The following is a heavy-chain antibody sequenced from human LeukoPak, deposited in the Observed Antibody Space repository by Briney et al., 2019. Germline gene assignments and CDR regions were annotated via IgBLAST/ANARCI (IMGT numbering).Heavy chain of an antibody. D-gene: IGHD5/OR15-5a*01. CDR3: ARGEGQAVSDFDY. CDR2: IQYSGST. Sequence: KPSETLSLTGTGSGVSISRHYWNWTRQPPGKGREWLGYIQYSGSTKYNPSLESRVTISLDTAKNQFSLRLSSLPAADTAVYCCARGEGQAVSDFDYWGQGMLVSVSS. J-gene: IGHJ4*02. V-gene: IGHV4-59*11. CDR1: GVSISRHY.